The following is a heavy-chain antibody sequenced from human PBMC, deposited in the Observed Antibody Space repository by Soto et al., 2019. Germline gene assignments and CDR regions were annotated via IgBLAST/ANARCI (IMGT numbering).Heavy chain of an antibody. J-gene: IGHJ6*02. Sequence: SDTLSLTCTVSGGSISIYYWSWIRQPPGKGLEWIGYIYYSGSTNYNPSLKSRVTISVDTSKNQFSLKLSSVTAADTAVYYCARDLITYSYGHYYYYGMDVWGQGTTVTVSS. CDR2: IYYSGST. D-gene: IGHD5-18*01. CDR1: GGSISIYY. V-gene: IGHV4-59*01. CDR3: ARDLITYSYGHYYYYGMDV.